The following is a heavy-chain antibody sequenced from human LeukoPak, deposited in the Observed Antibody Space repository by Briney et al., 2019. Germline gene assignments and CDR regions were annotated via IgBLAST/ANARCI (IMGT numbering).Heavy chain of an antibody. J-gene: IGHJ4*02. D-gene: IGHD3-22*01. CDR2: INHSGST. CDR1: GGSFSGYY. Sequence: PSETLSLTCAVYGGSFSGYYWSWIRQPPGKGLEWIGEINHSGSTNYNPSLKGRVTISVDTSKNQFSLKLSSVTAADTAVYYCASGWVVIDYWGQGTLVTVSS. CDR3: ASGWVVIDY. V-gene: IGHV4-34*01.